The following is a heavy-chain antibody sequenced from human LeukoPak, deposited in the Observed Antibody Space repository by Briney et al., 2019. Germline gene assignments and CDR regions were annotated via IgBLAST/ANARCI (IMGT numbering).Heavy chain of an antibody. Sequence: GGSLRLSCAASGFTFSSFEMKWVRQAPGKGLEWVANINLDGSQKYYVDSLKGRFTISRDNAKNSLYLQMNSMRAEDTAVYYCARDVDYANPRHDYWGQGTLVTVSS. CDR1: GFTFSSFE. CDR2: INLDGSQK. J-gene: IGHJ4*02. D-gene: IGHD4/OR15-4a*01. CDR3: ARDVDYANPRHDY. V-gene: IGHV3-7*01.